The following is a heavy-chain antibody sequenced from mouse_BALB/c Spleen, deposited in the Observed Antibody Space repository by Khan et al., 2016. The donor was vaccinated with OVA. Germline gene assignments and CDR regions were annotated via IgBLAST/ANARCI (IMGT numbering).Heavy chain of an antibody. CDR3: ARDGAYYRNDGWFAY. V-gene: IGHV1-4*01. J-gene: IGHJ3*01. CDR2: INPSSGYT. D-gene: IGHD2-14*01. CDR1: GYTFTSYT. Sequence: QVQLKQSGAELARPGASVKMSCKASGYTFTSYTIHWIKQRPGQGLEWIGYINPSSGYTNYNQKFKDKATLTADKSSTTAYMQLSSLTSDDSAVYYCARDGAYYRNDGWFAYWGQGILVTVSA.